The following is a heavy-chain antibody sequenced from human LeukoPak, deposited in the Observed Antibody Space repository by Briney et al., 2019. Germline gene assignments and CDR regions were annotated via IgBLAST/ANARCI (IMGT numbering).Heavy chain of an antibody. CDR2: IIPIFGTA. V-gene: IGHV1-69*06. CDR3: ARDDACTTIVALSSRGAFVF. J-gene: IGHJ3*01. D-gene: IGHD3-22*01. Sequence: SVKVSCKASGGTFISYAISWVRQAPGQGLEWMGGIIPIFGTANYAQKFQGRVTITADKSTSTAYMELSRLSSEDTAVYYCARDDACTTIVALSSRGAFVFWGQGTMVTVSS. CDR1: GGTFISYA.